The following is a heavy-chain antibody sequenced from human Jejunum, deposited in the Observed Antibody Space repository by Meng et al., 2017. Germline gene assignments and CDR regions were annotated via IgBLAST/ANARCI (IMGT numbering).Heavy chain of an antibody. J-gene: IGHJ4*02. CDR2: MSSSGSTR. Sequence: QVQLVESGVDLVKPGGSRRLSCAASGFTVSDYHMRWIRQAPGKGLECDLYMSSSGSTRCNADSVKGRFTISRDNSKNTVFLQMNSLRAEDTAVYYCAANRPLLPFDYWGQGTLVTVSS. V-gene: IGHV3-11*01. CDR3: AANRPLLPFDY. D-gene: IGHD3-10*01. CDR1: GFTVSDYH.